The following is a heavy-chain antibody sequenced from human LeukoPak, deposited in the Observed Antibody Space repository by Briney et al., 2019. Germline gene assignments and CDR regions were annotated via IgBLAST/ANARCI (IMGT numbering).Heavy chain of an antibody. CDR1: GFTFSSYA. Sequence: GGSLRLSCAASGFTFSSYAMSWVRQAPGKGLEWVSAISGSGGSSYYADSVKGRFTISRDNSKNTLYLQMNSLRAEDTAVYYCARSVRGVIIGFDPWGQGTLVTVSS. V-gene: IGHV3-23*01. CDR3: ARSVRGVIIGFDP. CDR2: ISGSGGSS. D-gene: IGHD3-10*01. J-gene: IGHJ5*02.